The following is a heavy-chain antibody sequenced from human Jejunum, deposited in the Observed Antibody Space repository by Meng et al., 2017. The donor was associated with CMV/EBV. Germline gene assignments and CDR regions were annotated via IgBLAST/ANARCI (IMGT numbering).Heavy chain of an antibody. CDR2: LIPVLGVA. CDR3: ARVDTDYCHGY. J-gene: IGHJ4*02. V-gene: IGHV1-69*04. D-gene: IGHD4-11*01. CDR1: GGPTTQSYA. Sequence: KTSGGPTTQSYAISLVRQAPGQGLEWMGKLIPVLGVANYAQRFQGRVTLTADKSTNTVYMEMSSLRSEDTAVYYCARVDTDYCHGYWGQGTLVTVSS.